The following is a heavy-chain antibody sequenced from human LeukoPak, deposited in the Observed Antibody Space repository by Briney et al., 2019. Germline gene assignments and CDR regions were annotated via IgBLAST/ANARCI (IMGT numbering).Heavy chain of an antibody. CDR3: ARVSSGWFPLFHY. D-gene: IGHD6-19*01. Sequence: GGSLRLSCAASGFTFSSYGMHWVRQAPGKGLEWVAVIWYDGSNKYYADSVKGRFTISRDNSKNTLYLQMNSLRAEDTAIYYCARVSSGWFPLFHYWGQGTLVTVSS. CDR1: GFTFSSYG. V-gene: IGHV3-33*01. J-gene: IGHJ4*02. CDR2: IWYDGSNK.